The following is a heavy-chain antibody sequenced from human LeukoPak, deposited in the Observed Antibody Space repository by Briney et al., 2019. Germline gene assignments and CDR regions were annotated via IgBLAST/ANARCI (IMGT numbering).Heavy chain of an antibody. D-gene: IGHD3-10*01. CDR1: GFTFSSYA. CDR3: ARDSSRNMVRGVIYYYGMDV. J-gene: IGHJ6*02. V-gene: IGHV3-30-3*01. CDR2: ISFDGTNT. Sequence: GRSLRLSCAASGFTFSSYAMHWVRQAPGKGLEWVAVISFDGTNTYYADSVKGRFTISRDNSKNTLYLQMNSLSVEDTAVHYCARDSSRNMVRGVIYYYGMDVWGQGTTVTVSS.